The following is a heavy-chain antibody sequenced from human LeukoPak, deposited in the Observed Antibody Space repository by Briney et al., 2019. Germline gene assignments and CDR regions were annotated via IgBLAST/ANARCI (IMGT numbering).Heavy chain of an antibody. J-gene: IGHJ4*02. Sequence: SETLSLTCIVSGGSISSSSYYWGWIRQPPGKGLEWIGSIYHSGSTYYNPSLKSRVTMSVDTSKNQFSLKLNSVTAADTAVYYCARGLRTDDYNYPMDYWGQGTLVTVSS. V-gene: IGHV4-39*01. CDR3: ARGLRTDDYNYPMDY. CDR1: GGSISSSSYY. CDR2: IYHSGST. D-gene: IGHD5-24*01.